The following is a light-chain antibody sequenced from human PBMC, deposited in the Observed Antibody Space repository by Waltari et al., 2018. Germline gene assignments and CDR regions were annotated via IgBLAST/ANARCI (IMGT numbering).Light chain of an antibody. CDR3: QHYGSSPPVT. CDR2: AAS. CDR1: QSVSSSY. V-gene: IGKV3-20*01. J-gene: IGKJ2*01. Sequence: EIVLTQSPGTLSLSPGARAPLSCRVSQSVSSSYLSWYQQKPGQAPRLLIYAASSRATGIPDRFRGSGSGTDFTLTISRLEPGDFAVYYCQHYGSSPPVTFGQGTKLEI.